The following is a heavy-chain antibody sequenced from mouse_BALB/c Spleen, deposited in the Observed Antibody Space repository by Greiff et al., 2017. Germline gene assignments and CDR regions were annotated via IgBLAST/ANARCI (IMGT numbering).Heavy chain of an antibody. J-gene: IGHJ2*01. D-gene: IGHD1-1*01. CDR2: ISYSGST. CDR1: GYSITSDYA. CDR3: ARSLYYGSSYLDY. V-gene: IGHV3-2*02. Sequence: EVQLQQSGPGLVKPSQSLSLTCTVTGYSITSDYAWNWIRQFPGNKLEWMGYISYSGSTSYNPSLKSRISITRDTSKNQFFLQLNSVTTEDTATYYCARSLYYGSSYLDYWGQGTTLTVSS.